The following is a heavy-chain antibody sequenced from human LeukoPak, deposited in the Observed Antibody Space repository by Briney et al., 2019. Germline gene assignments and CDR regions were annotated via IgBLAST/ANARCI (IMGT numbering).Heavy chain of an antibody. D-gene: IGHD3-22*01. V-gene: IGHV4-59*08. CDR3: ARHVPPYYYDTSGYLLVAFDI. CDR2: IYYSGST. CDR1: AGSISTYY. Sequence: SETLSLTCTVSAGSISTYYWSWIRQPPGKGLEWVWYIYYSGSTNYNPSLKSRVTISVDTSKNQFSLRLSSVTAADTAVYYCARHVPPYYYDTSGYLLVAFDIWGQGTMVTVSS. J-gene: IGHJ3*02.